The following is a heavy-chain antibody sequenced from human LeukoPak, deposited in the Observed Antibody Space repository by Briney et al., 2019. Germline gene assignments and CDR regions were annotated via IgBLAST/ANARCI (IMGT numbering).Heavy chain of an antibody. CDR2: ISPSSGTT. V-gene: IGHV1-46*01. CDR1: GYTFINYY. CDR3: ARDIYYDSRGFDY. J-gene: IGHJ4*02. Sequence: ASVKLSCKASGYTFINYYMNWVRQAPGQGLEWMGVISPSSGTTNYAQKFQGRVTMTSDMSTSTVYMELSSLRSEDTAVYYCARDIYYDSRGFDYWGQGSLVTVSS. D-gene: IGHD3-22*01.